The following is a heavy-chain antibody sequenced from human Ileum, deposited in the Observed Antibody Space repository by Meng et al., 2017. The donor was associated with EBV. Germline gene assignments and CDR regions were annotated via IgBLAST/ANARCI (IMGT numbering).Heavy chain of an antibody. CDR1: GGSMSRSDW. Sequence: QVQLQEGGPGLVKPPELLSLTCAVSGGSMSRSDWWSWVRQPPGNGLEWIGETSHSGSTNYSPSLKSRVTISLDKSKNQLSLKLNSVTAADTAVYYCASSDYYRSDYWGQGTLVTVSS. CDR3: ASSDYYRSDY. CDR2: TSHSGST. J-gene: IGHJ4*02. D-gene: IGHD3-22*01. V-gene: IGHV4-4*03.